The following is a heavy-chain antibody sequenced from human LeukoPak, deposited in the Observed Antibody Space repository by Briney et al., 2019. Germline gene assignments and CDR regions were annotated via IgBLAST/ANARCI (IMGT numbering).Heavy chain of an antibody. CDR2: INHSGST. CDR1: GGSFSGYY. D-gene: IGHD2-15*01. Sequence: SETLSLTCAVYGGSFSGYYWSWIRQPPGKGLEWIGVINHSGSTNYNPSLESRVTISVDTSKNQFSLKLSSVTAADTAVYYCARVGYCSGGSCYLHGMDVWGKGTTVTVSS. J-gene: IGHJ6*04. CDR3: ARVGYCSGGSCYLHGMDV. V-gene: IGHV4-34*01.